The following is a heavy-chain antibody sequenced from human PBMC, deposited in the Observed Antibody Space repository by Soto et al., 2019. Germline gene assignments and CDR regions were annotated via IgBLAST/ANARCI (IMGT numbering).Heavy chain of an antibody. CDR2: IYYSGST. J-gene: IGHJ6*02. CDR1: GGSISSSSYY. V-gene: IGHV4-39*01. CDR3: ARSSDHYYYYGMDV. Sequence: PSETLSLTCTVSGGSISSSSYYWGWIRQPPGKGLEWIGSIYYSGSTYYNPSLKSRVTISVDTSKNQFSLKLSSVTAADTAVYYCARSSDHYYYYGMDVWVQGTTVTVSS. D-gene: IGHD6-6*01.